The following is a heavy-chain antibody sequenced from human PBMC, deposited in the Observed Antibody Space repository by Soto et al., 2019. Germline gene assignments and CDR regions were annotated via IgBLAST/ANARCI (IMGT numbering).Heavy chain of an antibody. Sequence: EVQVVESGGGLVKPGGSLRLSCAVAVFTFSRNSMTWVRHAPGKGLEWVSSISSSGSYIFYADSVKGRFTISRDNAKNSLYLQMNSLRAEDTATYYCATDLSARWWGQGTLVTVSS. CDR2: ISSSGSYI. J-gene: IGHJ4*02. D-gene: IGHD6-6*01. CDR1: VFTFSRNS. V-gene: IGHV3-21*01. CDR3: ATDLSARW.